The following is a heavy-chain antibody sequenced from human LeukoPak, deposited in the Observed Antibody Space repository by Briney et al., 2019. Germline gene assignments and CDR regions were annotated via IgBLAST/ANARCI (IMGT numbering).Heavy chain of an antibody. CDR1: GYSFTSYW. CDR3: ARSGGSWYMPYYYYYGMDV. D-gene: IGHD6-13*01. CDR2: IYPGDSDT. J-gene: IGHJ6*02. Sequence: GESLQISCQGSGYSFTSYWIGWVRQMPGKGLEWMGIIYPGDSDTRYSPSFQGQVTISADKSISTAYLQWSSLKASDTAMYYCARSGGSWYMPYYYYYGMDVWGQGTTVTVSS. V-gene: IGHV5-51*01.